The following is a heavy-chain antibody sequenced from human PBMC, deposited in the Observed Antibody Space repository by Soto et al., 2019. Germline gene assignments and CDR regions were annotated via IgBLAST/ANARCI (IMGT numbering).Heavy chain of an antibody. CDR1: GFAISRGYY. CDR3: AREKVGTTFFDN. CDR2: IYPSVSS. V-gene: IGHV4-38-2*02. J-gene: IGHJ4*02. D-gene: IGHD1-1*01. Sequence: SETLSLTCNVSGFAISRGYYWSWVRQTPGKGLEWIGSIYPSVSSYHNPSLETRLALSIDTSKNQFTLKLASVTAADTALYYCAREKVGTTFFDNWGQGTQVTVSS.